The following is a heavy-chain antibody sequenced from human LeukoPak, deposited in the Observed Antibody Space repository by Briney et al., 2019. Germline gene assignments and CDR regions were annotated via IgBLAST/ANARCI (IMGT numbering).Heavy chain of an antibody. J-gene: IGHJ4*02. Sequence: ASVKVSCKASGYTFTSYGISWVRQAPGQGLEWMGWINPNSGGTTYAQNFQGRVTMTRDTSIRAVSMELSSLTSDDTAVYYCAKASDILGSGYYAFEHWGQGTLVTISS. V-gene: IGHV1-2*02. CDR3: AKASDILGSGYYAFEH. CDR2: INPNSGGT. CDR1: GYTFTSYG. D-gene: IGHD3-22*01.